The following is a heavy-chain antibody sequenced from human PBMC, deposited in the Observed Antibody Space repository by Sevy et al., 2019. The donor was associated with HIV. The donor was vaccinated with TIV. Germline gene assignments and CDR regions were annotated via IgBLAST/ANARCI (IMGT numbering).Heavy chain of an antibody. Sequence: ASVKVSCKASGYNFNNYDINWVRQATGQVLEWIGWMNPNSGNTGYAQKFQGRVTITRNTSISTAYMELSSLRSEDTATYYCARRGGAYGDYDYYYYGMDVWGQGTTVTVSS. CDR3: ARRGGAYGDYDYYYYGMDV. CDR2: MNPNSGNT. J-gene: IGHJ6*02. CDR1: GYNFNNYD. D-gene: IGHD4-17*01. V-gene: IGHV1-8*03.